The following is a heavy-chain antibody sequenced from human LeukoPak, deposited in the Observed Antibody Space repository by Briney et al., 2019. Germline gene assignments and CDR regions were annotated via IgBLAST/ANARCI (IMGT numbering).Heavy chain of an antibody. CDR1: GFTFSDYY. V-gene: IGHV3-11*06. Sequence: GGSLRLSCAASGFTFSDYYMTWIRQAPGKGLEWVAYISTTSSYTNYADSVKGRFTISRDNSKNTLYLQMNSLRAEDTAVYYCALSLDYEADYWGQGTLVTVSS. CDR3: ALSLDYEADY. D-gene: IGHD4-17*01. CDR2: ISTTSSYT. J-gene: IGHJ4*02.